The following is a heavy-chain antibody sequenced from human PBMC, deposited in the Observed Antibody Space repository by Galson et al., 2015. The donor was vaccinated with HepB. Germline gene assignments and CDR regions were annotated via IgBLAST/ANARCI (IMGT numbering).Heavy chain of an antibody. CDR1: GYTFTSYG. D-gene: IGHD3-22*01. Sequence: SVKVSCKASGYTFTSYGISWVRQAPGQGLEWMGWISAYNGNTNYAQKLQGRVTMTTDTSTSTVYMELSSLRSEDTAVYYCARYYYDSSGSHWYFDLWGRGTLVTVSS. CDR3: ARYYYDSSGSHWYFDL. J-gene: IGHJ2*01. V-gene: IGHV1-18*04. CDR2: ISAYNGNT.